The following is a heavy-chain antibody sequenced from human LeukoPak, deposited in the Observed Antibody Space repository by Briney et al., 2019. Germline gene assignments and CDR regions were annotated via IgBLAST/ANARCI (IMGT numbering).Heavy chain of an antibody. J-gene: IGHJ6*02. Sequence: GGSLRLSCAASGFTFSSAWMSWVRQAPGKGLEWVGRIKSKTDGGTTDYAAPVKGRFTISRDDSKNTLYLQMNSLKTEDTAVYYCTTDPSLSRFLEWLNRFYYYGMDVWGQGTTVTVSS. V-gene: IGHV3-15*01. CDR2: IKSKTDGGTT. CDR3: TTDPSLSRFLEWLNRFYYYGMDV. D-gene: IGHD3-3*01. CDR1: GFTFSSAW.